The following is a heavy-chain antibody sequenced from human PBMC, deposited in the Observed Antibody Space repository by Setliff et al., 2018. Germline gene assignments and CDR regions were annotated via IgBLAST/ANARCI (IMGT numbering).Heavy chain of an antibody. J-gene: IGHJ6*03. CDR1: DDSISSRHYY. CDR2: IYTSWSS. CDR3: ARGGGRSSGWYAISYYYYYMDV. V-gene: IGHV4-61*09. D-gene: IGHD6-19*01. Sequence: PSETLSLTCTVSDDSISSRHYYWSWIRQPAGKGLEWIGQIYTSWSSNYNPSLKGRASLSIDASKRQFSLKLTSVTAADTAVYYCARGGGRSSGWYAISYYYYYMDVWGKGTTVTVSS.